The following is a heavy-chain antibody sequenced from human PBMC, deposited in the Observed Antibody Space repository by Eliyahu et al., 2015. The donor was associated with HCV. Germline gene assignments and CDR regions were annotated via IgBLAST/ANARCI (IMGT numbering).Heavy chain of an antibody. CDR3: ARDEGGPFDY. CDR2: ISNSVDTM. Sequence: EVQLVESGGGLVQPGGSLRLSCAASGFTFSSYEMNWVRQAPGKGPEWISYISNSVDTMYYADSVKGRFTISRDNAKNSLYLQMNSLRVEDTAIYYCARDEGGPFDYWGQGTLVTVSS. V-gene: IGHV3-48*03. CDR1: GFTFSSYE. J-gene: IGHJ4*02.